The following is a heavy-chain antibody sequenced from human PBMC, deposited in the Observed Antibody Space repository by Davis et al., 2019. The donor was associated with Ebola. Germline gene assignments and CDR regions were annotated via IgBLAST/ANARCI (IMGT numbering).Heavy chain of an antibody. Sequence: ASVKVSCKASGYTFTSYGISWVRQAPGQGLEWMGWISAYNGNTNYAQKLQGRVTMTTDTSTSTAYMELRSLRSDDTAVYYCARDRAYSSGWPDYYYYYGMDVWGQGTTVTVSS. CDR1: GYTFTSYG. CDR2: ISAYNGNT. J-gene: IGHJ6*02. D-gene: IGHD6-19*01. CDR3: ARDRAYSSGWPDYYYYYGMDV. V-gene: IGHV1-18*01.